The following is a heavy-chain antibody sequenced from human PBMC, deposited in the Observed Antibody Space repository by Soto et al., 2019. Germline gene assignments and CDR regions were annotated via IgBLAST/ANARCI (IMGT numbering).Heavy chain of an antibody. D-gene: IGHD3-3*01. Sequence: QVQLVQSGAEVRKPGSSVKVSCKAPGGTFSTYIISWVRQAPGQGLEWMGRIIPIPDITNYAQKFQGKVTVTADRSTSTAYMEVTSLKSEDTAVYSCARDRITTRWYAFDLWGQGTMVTVSS. CDR3: ARDRITTRWYAFDL. J-gene: IGHJ3*01. CDR2: IIPIPDIT. CDR1: GGTFSTYI. V-gene: IGHV1-69*08.